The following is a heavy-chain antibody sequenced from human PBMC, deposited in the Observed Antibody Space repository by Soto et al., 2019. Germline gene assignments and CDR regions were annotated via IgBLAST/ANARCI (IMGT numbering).Heavy chain of an antibody. V-gene: IGHV1-46*01. CDR2: INPTGGSA. CDR1: GYTFTSYY. J-gene: IGHJ5*02. Sequence: QVQLVQSGAEVKKPGASVKVSCKASGYTFTSYYMHWLRQAPGQGLEWMGIINPTGGSASYAQRFQGGVTMTRDTSTSTVYMELSSLTSEDTASYFCARDRGWFDPWGQGTLVTVSS. CDR3: ARDRGWFDP.